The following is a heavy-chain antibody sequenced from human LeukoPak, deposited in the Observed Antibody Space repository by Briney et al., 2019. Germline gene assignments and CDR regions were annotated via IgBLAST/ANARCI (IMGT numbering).Heavy chain of an antibody. Sequence: SETLSLTRTVSVGSISIGDYYCSWIRQPPGKGLESIGYIYYSGSTYYNPSLKSRVTISVDTSKNQFSLKLSSVTAADTAVYYCARVGRTVVTDAFDIWRQETRVSVSS. CDR1: VGSISIGDYY. J-gene: IGHJ3*02. V-gene: IGHV4-30-4*08. D-gene: IGHD4-23*01. CDR3: ARVGRTVVTDAFDI. CDR2: IYYSGST.